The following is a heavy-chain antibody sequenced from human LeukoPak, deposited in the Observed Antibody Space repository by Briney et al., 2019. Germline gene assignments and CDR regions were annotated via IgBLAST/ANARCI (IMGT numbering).Heavy chain of an antibody. Sequence: GSLRLSCAASGFTFNNAWMSWVRQAPGKGLEWVSVIYSGGSTYYADSVKGRFSISRDNSKNTLYLQMNSLRDEDTAVYYCARGGLRQQLVRGDHFDDWGQGTLATVSS. D-gene: IGHD6-13*01. CDR1: GFTFNNAW. CDR2: IYSGGST. CDR3: ARGGLRQQLVRGDHFDD. V-gene: IGHV3-66*01. J-gene: IGHJ4*02.